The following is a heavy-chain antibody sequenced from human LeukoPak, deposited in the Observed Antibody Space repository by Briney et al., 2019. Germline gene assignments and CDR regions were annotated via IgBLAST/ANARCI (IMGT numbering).Heavy chain of an antibody. Sequence: SETLSLTCTVSGYSISSGYYWGWIRQPPGKGLEWIGSIYHSGSTYYNPSLRSRVTISVDTSKNQFSLKLSSVTAADTAVYYCARGGAYYDILTGYYRSGDYWGQGTLVTVSS. CDR1: GYSISSGYY. V-gene: IGHV4-38-2*02. CDR3: ARGGAYYDILTGYYRSGDY. J-gene: IGHJ4*02. CDR2: IYHSGST. D-gene: IGHD3-9*01.